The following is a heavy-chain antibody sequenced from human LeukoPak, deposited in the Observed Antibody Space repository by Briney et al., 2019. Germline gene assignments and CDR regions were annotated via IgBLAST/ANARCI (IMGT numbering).Heavy chain of an antibody. CDR1: GFTFSGYV. D-gene: IGHD1-26*01. Sequence: GESLRLSCAASGFTFSGYVMHWVRQAPGKGLVWVSRINADGSSTTYADSVKGRFTISRDNAKNTLYLQMNSLRADDTSIYYCARGYSGSYRVDYWGQGTLVTVSS. J-gene: IGHJ4*02. V-gene: IGHV3-74*01. CDR3: ARGYSGSYRVDY. CDR2: INADGSST.